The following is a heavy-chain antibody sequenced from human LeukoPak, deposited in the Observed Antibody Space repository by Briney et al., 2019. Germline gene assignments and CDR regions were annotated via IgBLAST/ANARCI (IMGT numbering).Heavy chain of an antibody. CDR1: GFTFSSYA. D-gene: IGHD1-26*01. Sequence: GRSLRLSCAASGFTFSSYAMHWVRQAPGKGLEWVAVISYDGSNKYYADSVKGRFTISRDNSKNTLYLQMNSLRAEDTAVYYCARDLVGSYSGPWGYWGQGTLVTVSS. CDR2: ISYDGSNK. CDR3: ARDLVGSYSGPWGY. V-gene: IGHV3-30-3*01. J-gene: IGHJ4*02.